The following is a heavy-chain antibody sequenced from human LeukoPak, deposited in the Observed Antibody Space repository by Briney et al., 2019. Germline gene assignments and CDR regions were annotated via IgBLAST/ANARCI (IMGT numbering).Heavy chain of an antibody. CDR1: GFTFSSYW. Sequence: RGGSLRLSCAASGFTFSSYWMHWVRQAPGKGLVWVSRINSDGSSRSYADSVKGRFTISRDSAKNTLFLQMDSLRAEDTAVYYCVRGTSRRNGFGGDDPYWGQGTLVIVSS. CDR2: INSDGSSR. CDR3: VRGTSRRNGFGGDDPY. D-gene: IGHD2-21*02. J-gene: IGHJ4*02. V-gene: IGHV3-74*01.